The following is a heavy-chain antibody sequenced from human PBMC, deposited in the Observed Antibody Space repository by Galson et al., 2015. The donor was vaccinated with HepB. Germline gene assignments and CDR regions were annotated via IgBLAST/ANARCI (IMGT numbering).Heavy chain of an antibody. Sequence: SLRLSCAASGFTFSSYSMNWVRQAPGKGLEWVSSISSSSSYIYYADSVKGRFTISRDNAKNSLYLQMNSLRAEDTAVYYCARDNGGGEHRGYWGQGTLVTVSS. D-gene: IGHD4-23*01. J-gene: IGHJ4*02. CDR1: GFTFSSYS. V-gene: IGHV3-21*01. CDR3: ARDNGGGEHRGY. CDR2: ISSSSSYI.